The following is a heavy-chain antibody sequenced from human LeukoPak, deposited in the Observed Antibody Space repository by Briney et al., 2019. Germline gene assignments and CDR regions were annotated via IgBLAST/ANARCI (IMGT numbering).Heavy chain of an antibody. V-gene: IGHV4-59*08. J-gene: IGHJ4*02. CDR3: ASGGPTIFGVVKKLYFDY. Sequence: PSETLSLTCTVSGGSISSYYWSWIRQPPGKGLEWIGSIYHSGSTYYNPSLKSRVTISVDTSRNQFSLKLSSVTAADTAVYYCASGGPTIFGVVKKLYFDYWGQGTLVTVSS. CDR1: GGSISSYY. CDR2: IYHSGST. D-gene: IGHD3-3*01.